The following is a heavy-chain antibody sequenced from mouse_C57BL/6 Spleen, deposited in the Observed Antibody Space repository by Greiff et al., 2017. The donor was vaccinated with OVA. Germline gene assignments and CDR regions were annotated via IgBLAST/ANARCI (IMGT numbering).Heavy chain of an antibody. J-gene: IGHJ3*01. CDR3: ARSSSSAWFAY. CDR1: GYTFTSYW. Sequence: QVQLQQPGAELVKPGASVKLSCKASGYTFTSYWMQWVNQRPGQGLEWIGEIDPSDSYTNYNQKFKGKATLTVDTSSSTAYMQLSSLTSEDSAVYYCARSSSSAWFAYWGQGTLVTVSA. V-gene: IGHV1-50*01. CDR2: IDPSDSYT. D-gene: IGHD1-1*01.